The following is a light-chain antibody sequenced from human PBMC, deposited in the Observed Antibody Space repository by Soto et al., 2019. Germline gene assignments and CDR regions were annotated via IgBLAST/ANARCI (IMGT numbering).Light chain of an antibody. V-gene: IGKV1-5*03. J-gene: IGKJ1*01. CDR1: RTISSW. Sequence: DIQMTQSPSTLSASVGDRVTITCRASRTISSWLAWYPQKPGKAPKILIYKASTLKSGVRSRFSGSGAGTECTRTISSLQPDDFATDYCQHYNSFSEAFGQGTKVDIK. CDR3: QHYNSFSEA. CDR2: KAS.